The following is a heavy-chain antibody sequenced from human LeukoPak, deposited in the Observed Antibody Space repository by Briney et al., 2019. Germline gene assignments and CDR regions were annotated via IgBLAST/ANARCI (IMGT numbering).Heavy chain of an antibody. CDR2: INHSGST. CDR3: ARGFGQQLVPVGWFDP. J-gene: IGHJ5*02. V-gene: IGHV4-34*01. Sequence: SETLSLTCAVYGGSFSGYYWSWIRQPPGKGLEWIGEINHSGSTNYNPSLKSRVTISVDTSKNQFSLKLSSVTAADTAVHYCARGFGQQLVPVGWFDPWGQGTLVTVSS. CDR1: GGSFSGYY. D-gene: IGHD6-13*01.